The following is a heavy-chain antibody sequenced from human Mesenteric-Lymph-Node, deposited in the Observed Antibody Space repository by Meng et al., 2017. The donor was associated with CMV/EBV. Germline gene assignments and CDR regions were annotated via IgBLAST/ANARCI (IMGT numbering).Heavy chain of an antibody. V-gene: IGHV4-39*07. D-gene: IGHD3-22*01. CDR2: IYYSGST. J-gene: IGHJ4*02. CDR3: ARDGDYYDSSGYNPFDY. Sequence: QLQLQESGPGLVKPSETLSLTCTVSGCPISSSSYYWGWIRQPPGKGLEWIGSIYYSGSTYYNPSLKSRVTISVDTSKNQFSLKLSSVTAADTAVYYCARDGDYYDSSGYNPFDYWGQGTLVTSPQ. CDR1: GCPISSSSYY.